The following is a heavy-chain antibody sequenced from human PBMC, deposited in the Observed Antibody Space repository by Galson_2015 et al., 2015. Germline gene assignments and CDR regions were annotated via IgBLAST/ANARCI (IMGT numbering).Heavy chain of an antibody. V-gene: IGHV1-69*06. CDR3: ARASQDCTSSTCPYNY. CDR1: GGSFNIYA. J-gene: IGHJ4*02. D-gene: IGHD2-2*01. CDR2: IIPIFGKP. Sequence: SVKVSCKASGGSFNIYAISWVRQAPGQGLQWIGGIIPIFGKPNYAQSFQGRVTITAEKSTGTIYMELRGLRSEDSAVYYCARASQDCTSSTCPYNYWGQGTLVIVPS.